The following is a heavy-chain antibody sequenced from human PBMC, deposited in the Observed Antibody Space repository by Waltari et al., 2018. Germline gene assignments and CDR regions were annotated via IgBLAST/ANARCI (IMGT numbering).Heavy chain of an antibody. CDR3: ARGGPVRGSTRYFDY. V-gene: IGHV4-34*01. D-gene: IGHD2-2*01. Sequence: QVQLQQWGAGLLKPSETLSLTCAVYGGSFSGYYWSWIRQPPGKGLEWIGEINHSGNTNYNPSLKSRVTISVDTSKNQFSLKLSSVTAADTAVYYCARGGPVRGSTRYFDYWGQGTLVTVSS. CDR1: GGSFSGYY. CDR2: INHSGNT. J-gene: IGHJ4*02.